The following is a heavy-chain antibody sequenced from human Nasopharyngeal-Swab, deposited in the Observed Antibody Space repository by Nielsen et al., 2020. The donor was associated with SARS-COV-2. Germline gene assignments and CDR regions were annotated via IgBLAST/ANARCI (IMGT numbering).Heavy chain of an antibody. J-gene: IGHJ4*02. V-gene: IGHV3-7*01. Sequence: GESLNISCAASGFTFSSYWMSWVRQAPGKGLEWVANIKQDGSEKYYVDSVKGRFTISRDNAKNSLYLQMNSLRAEDTAVYYCAYSSSWTTVGDYWGQGTLVTVSS. CDR3: AYSSSWTTVGDY. D-gene: IGHD6-13*01. CDR1: GFTFSSYW. CDR2: IKQDGSEK.